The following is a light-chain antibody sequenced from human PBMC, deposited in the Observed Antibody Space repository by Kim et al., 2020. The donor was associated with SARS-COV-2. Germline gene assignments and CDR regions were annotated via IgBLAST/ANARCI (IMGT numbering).Light chain of an antibody. J-gene: IGLJ3*02. CDR2: RDS. CDR1: NIGTKN. Sequence: VALGQTARITCGGNNIGTKNVRWYQQKPGQAPVLVIYRDSTRPSGIPERFSGSNSGNTATLTISRAQAGDEADYYCQVWDSSAGVFGGGTQLTVL. V-gene: IGLV3-9*01. CDR3: QVWDSSAGV.